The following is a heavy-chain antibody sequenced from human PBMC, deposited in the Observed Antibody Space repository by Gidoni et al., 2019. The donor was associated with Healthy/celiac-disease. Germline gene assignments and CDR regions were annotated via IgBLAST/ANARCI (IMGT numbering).Heavy chain of an antibody. D-gene: IGHD3-22*01. CDR2: IYYSGST. CDR3: ARGYYDSSGYFDY. CDR1: GGSISSYY. Sequence: QVQLQESCPGLVKPSETLSLTCTVAGGSISSYYWSWIRQPPGKGLEWIGYIYYSGSTNYNPSLKSRVTISVDTSKNQFSLKLSSVTAADTAVYYCARGYYDSSGYFDYWGQGTLVTVSS. V-gene: IGHV4-59*01. J-gene: IGHJ4*02.